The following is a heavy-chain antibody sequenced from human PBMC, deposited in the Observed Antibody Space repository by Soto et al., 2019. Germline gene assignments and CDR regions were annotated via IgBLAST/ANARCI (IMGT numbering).Heavy chain of an antibody. CDR2: MNPNSGNT. J-gene: IGHJ3*02. D-gene: IGHD3-10*01. CDR3: ARGLLLWFGEKSYAFDI. CDR1: GYTFTSYY. V-gene: IGHV1-8*01. Sequence: ASVNVSCKASGYTFTSYYINWVRRATGQGLEWMGWMNPNSGNTGYAQKFQGRVTMTRNTSISTAYMELSSLRSEDTAVYYCARGLLLWFGEKSYAFDIWGQGTMVTVSS.